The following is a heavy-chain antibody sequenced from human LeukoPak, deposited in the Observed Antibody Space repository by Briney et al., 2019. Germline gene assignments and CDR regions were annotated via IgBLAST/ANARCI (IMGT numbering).Heavy chain of an antibody. V-gene: IGHV3-48*01. Sequence: PGGSLRLSCAASGFTFSNYNLNWVRQAPGKGLEWVSFISSSSGTIYYADSGKGRFTISRDNAKNSLYLQMNSLRAEDTALYYCARTEYQLHYDILTGYSNYYFDLWGRGTLVTVSS. CDR3: ARTEYQLHYDILTGYSNYYFDL. D-gene: IGHD3-9*01. J-gene: IGHJ2*01. CDR1: GFTFSNYN. CDR2: ISSSSGTI.